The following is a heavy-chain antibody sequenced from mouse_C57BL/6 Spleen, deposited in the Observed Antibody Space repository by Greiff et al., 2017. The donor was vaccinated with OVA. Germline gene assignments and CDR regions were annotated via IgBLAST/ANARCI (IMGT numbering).Heavy chain of an antibody. CDR3: SRAEPGDYAMDY. CDR2: IYPGDGDT. V-gene: IGHV1-82*01. J-gene: IGHJ4*01. Sequence: VQLQQSGPELVKPGASVKISCKASGYAFSSYWMNWVKQRPGKGLEWIGRIYPGDGDTNYNGKFKGKDTMTEDKSSSTAYMQLSSLTSEDSAVYFCSRAEPGDYAMDYWGQGTSVTVSS. CDR1: GYAFSSYW.